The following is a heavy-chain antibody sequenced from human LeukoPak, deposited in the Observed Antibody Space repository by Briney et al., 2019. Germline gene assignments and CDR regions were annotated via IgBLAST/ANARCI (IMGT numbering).Heavy chain of an antibody. V-gene: IGHV1-18*01. CDR2: ISTNSDIR. D-gene: IGHD1-26*01. Sequence: DSVKVSCKASGYTFTNYGISWVRQAPGQGLEWMGWISTNSDIRTYAQTLQGRFTMTTDTATTTAYMELNNLTFDDTAVYYCARDWDAMNNCFDPWGQGTPVTVSS. CDR1: GYTFTNYG. CDR3: ARDWDAMNNCFDP. J-gene: IGHJ5*02.